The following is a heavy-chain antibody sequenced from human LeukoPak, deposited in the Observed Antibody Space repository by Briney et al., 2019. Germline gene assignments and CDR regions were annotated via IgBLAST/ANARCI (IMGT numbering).Heavy chain of an antibody. J-gene: IGHJ6*02. CDR1: GFTFSNYA. V-gene: IGHV3-23*01. D-gene: IGHD5-18*01. CDR3: ARPDEYSYLYGMDV. CDR2: ISSSGGST. Sequence: GGSLRLSCAASGFTFSNYAMSWVRQAPGKGLEWVSAISSSGGSTYYADSVKGRFTISRDNSKNTLYLQMNSLRAEDTAVYYCARPDEYSYLYGMDVWGQGTTVTVSS.